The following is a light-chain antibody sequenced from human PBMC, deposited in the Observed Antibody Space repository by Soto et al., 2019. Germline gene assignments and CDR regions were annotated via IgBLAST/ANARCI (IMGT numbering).Light chain of an antibody. Sequence: EIVLTQSPGTLSLSPGEIATLSCRASQSVSRSYLAWYQQKPGQAPRLLIYGASSRATGIPGRFSGSGSGTDFTLTISRLEPEDFAVYYCQQYGRSPFTFGPGTKVDIK. CDR2: GAS. CDR3: QQYGRSPFT. J-gene: IGKJ3*01. CDR1: QSVSRSY. V-gene: IGKV3-20*01.